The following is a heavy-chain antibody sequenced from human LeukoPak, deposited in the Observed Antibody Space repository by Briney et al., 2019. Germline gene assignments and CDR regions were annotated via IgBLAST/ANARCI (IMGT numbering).Heavy chain of an antibody. CDR3: ARIADTVTTDRNFDY. Sequence: SETLSLTCAVYGGSFSGYYWSWIRQPPGKGLEWIGEINHSGSTNYNPSLKSRVTISVDTSKNQFSLKLSSVTAADTAVYYCARIADTVTTDRNFDYWGQGTLVTVSS. D-gene: IGHD4-11*01. CDR1: GGSFSGYY. J-gene: IGHJ4*02. V-gene: IGHV4-34*01. CDR2: INHSGST.